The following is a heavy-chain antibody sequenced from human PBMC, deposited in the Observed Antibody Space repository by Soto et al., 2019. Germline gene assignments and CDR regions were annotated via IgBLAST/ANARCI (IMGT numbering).Heavy chain of an antibody. CDR1: GGSISSGGSY. V-gene: IGHV4-31*03. CDR3: ARVGGINRFDP. J-gene: IGHJ5*02. D-gene: IGHD3-16*01. Sequence: QVQLQESGPGLVKPSQNLSLTCNVSGGSISSGGSYWSWIRQHPGKGLEWIGDIEYSGSTYYNPTLKSRVTITVTTSTNPCTLKLSSVTAAATAVYYCARVGGINRFDPWGQGTLVTVSS. CDR2: IEYSGST.